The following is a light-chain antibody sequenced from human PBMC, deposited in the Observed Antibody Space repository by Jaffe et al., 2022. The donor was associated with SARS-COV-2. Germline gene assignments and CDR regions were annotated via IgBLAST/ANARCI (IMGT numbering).Light chain of an antibody. CDR1: SSNIGTYY. V-gene: IGLV1-47*01. Sequence: QSVLTQPPSASGTPGQRVTISCSGSSSNIGTYYVYWYQQLPGTAPKLLIYRNDQRPSGVPDRFSGSKSGTSASLAISGLRSEDEADYYCATWDDGLSVNWMYGGGTKLTVL. CDR2: RND. CDR3: ATWDDGLSVNWM. J-gene: IGLJ3*02.